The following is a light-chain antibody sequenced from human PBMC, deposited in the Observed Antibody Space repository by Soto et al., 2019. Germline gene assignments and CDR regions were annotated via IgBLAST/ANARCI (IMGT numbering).Light chain of an antibody. Sequence: QSVLTQPPSASGSPGQSVTISCTGTSTDVGGYNYVSWYQQHPAKAPKLMIYEVSKRPSGVPDSFSGYKSGNTASLTVSGLQAQDEADYYCSSYAGGNTSLYVFGTGTKLTAL. CDR2: EVS. J-gene: IGLJ1*01. CDR3: SSYAGGNTSLYV. V-gene: IGLV2-8*01. CDR1: STDVGGYNY.